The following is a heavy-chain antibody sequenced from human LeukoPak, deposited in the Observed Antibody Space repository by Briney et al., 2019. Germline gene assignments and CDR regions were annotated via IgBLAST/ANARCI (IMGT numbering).Heavy chain of an antibody. J-gene: IGHJ4*02. CDR3: ARDFDYDFWSGYSVTPSMGYFDY. CDR2: IDHSSTYI. CDR1: GFTFSSYG. Sequence: PGGSLRLSCAASGFTFSSYGMNWARQAPGKGLEWVSCIDHSSTYIYYADSMRGRFTISRDNAKNSLYLQMNSLRAEDTAVYYCARDFDYDFWSGYSVTPSMGYFDYWGQGTLVTVSS. V-gene: IGHV3-21*01. D-gene: IGHD3-3*01.